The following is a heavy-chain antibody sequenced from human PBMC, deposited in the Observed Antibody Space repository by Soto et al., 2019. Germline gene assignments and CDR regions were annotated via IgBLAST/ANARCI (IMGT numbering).Heavy chain of an antibody. V-gene: IGHV4-34*10. CDR3: AREVSLAYCGGDCYSGWFDP. D-gene: IGHD2-21*02. Sequence: SETLSLTCAVYGGSVNGYYWNWIRQPPGKGLEWIGEINHTGGTHYNPSLKSRVTMSVDTSKNQFSLKLSSVTAADTAVYYCAREVSLAYCGGDCYSGWFDPWGQGALVTVSS. CDR1: GGSVNGYY. CDR2: INHTGGT. J-gene: IGHJ5*02.